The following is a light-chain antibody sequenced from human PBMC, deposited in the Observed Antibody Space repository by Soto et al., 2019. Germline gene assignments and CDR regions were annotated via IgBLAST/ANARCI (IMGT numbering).Light chain of an antibody. V-gene: IGKV3-15*01. CDR2: GAS. CDR3: QQYNNWT. CDR1: QSVSSN. Sequence: EIMMNQSPSTVSVSTGERATLSCRASQSVSSNLAWYQQKPGQAPRLLIYGASTRATGIPARFSGSGSGTEFTLTISSLQSEDFAVYYCQQYNNWTFGQGTKVAI. J-gene: IGKJ1*01.